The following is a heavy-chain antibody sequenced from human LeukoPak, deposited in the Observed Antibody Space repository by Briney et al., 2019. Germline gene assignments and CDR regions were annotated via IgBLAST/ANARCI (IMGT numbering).Heavy chain of an antibody. J-gene: IGHJ5*02. D-gene: IGHD2/OR15-2a*01. CDR3: AREKGSVNWFDP. V-gene: IGHV3-33*01. CDR1: GFTISSYG. Sequence: PGRSLRLSCAASGFTISSYGMHWVRQAPGKGLEWVAVIWYDGSNRYYGDSVKGRFTISRDISKDTLFLQMDSLRAEDTAVYYCAREKGSVNWFDPWGQGTLVTVSS. CDR2: IWYDGSNR.